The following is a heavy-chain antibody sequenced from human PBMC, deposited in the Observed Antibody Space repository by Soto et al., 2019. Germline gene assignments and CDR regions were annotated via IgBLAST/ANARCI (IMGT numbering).Heavy chain of an antibody. V-gene: IGHV4-31*03. CDR1: GDSVTNSNYY. D-gene: IGHD4-17*01. Sequence: SETLSLTCSVSGDSVTNSNYYWTWIRQHPGKGLEWIGFTYYSGSTNYNPSLKSRVTISVDTSRNQFSLKLSSVTAADTAVYYCAGGSGDDWFDPRGQGKLVTVSS. CDR3: AGGSGDDWFDP. J-gene: IGHJ5*02. CDR2: TYYSGST.